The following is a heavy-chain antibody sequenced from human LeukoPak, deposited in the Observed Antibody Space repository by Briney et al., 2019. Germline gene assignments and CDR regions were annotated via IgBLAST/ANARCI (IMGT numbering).Heavy chain of an antibody. J-gene: IGHJ4*02. V-gene: IGHV3-33*06. CDR2: IWYDGSYK. Sequence: GRSLRLSCAASGSTFSNCGMHWVRQAPGKGLEWVAVIWYDGSYKYYADSVKGRFTISRDNSKNTLYLQMNSLRAEDTAVYYCAKDFYVGPVLARYFDYWGQGTLVTVSS. CDR3: AKDFYVGPVLARYFDY. D-gene: IGHD2-8*02. CDR1: GSTFSNCG.